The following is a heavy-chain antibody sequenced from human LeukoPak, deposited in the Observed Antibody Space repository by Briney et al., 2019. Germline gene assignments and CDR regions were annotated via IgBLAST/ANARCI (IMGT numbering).Heavy chain of an antibody. CDR3: ARLKRRAGIQLWLILDY. Sequence: SETLSLTCAVYGGSFSGYYWSWIRQPPGKGLEWNGEIYHSGSTNYNPSLKSRVTISVDTSKNQFSLQLSSVTAADTAVYYCARLKRRAGIQLWLILDYWGQGTLVTVSS. J-gene: IGHJ4*02. CDR2: IYHSGST. CDR1: GGSFSGYY. D-gene: IGHD5-18*01. V-gene: IGHV4-34*01.